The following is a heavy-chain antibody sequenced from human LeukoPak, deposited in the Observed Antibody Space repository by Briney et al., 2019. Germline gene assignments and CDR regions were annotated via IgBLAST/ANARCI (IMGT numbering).Heavy chain of an antibody. V-gene: IGHV1-18*01. CDR3: ARVTGTTVTTYAFDI. CDR2: ISAYNGNT. Sequence: GASVKVSCKASGYTFTSYGISWVRQAPGQGLEWMGWISAYNGNTNYAQKLQGRVTMTTDTSTSTAYMELRSLRSDDTAVYYCARVTGTTVTTYAFDIWGQGTMVTVSS. D-gene: IGHD4-17*01. J-gene: IGHJ3*02. CDR1: GYTFTSYG.